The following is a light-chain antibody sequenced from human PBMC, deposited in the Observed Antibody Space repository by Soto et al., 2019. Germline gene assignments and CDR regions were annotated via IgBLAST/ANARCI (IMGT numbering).Light chain of an antibody. V-gene: IGLV2-8*01. J-gene: IGLJ2*01. CDR3: SSYAGSNNL. Sequence: QSALTQPPSASGSPGQSVTISCTGTSNDVGGYNYVSWYQQHPGKAPKLMIYEVSKRPSGAPDRFSGSKSGNTASLTVSGLQAEDEADYYCSSYAGSNNLFGGGTKLTVL. CDR2: EVS. CDR1: SNDVGGYNY.